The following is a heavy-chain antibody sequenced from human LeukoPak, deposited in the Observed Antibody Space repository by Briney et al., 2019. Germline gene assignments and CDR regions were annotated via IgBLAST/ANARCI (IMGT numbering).Heavy chain of an antibody. CDR3: ARVGSSSWYVSYYYYGMDV. V-gene: IGHV3-30-3*01. D-gene: IGHD6-13*01. J-gene: IGHJ6*02. Sequence: GGSLRLSCAASGFTFSSYAMHWVRQAPGKGLEWVAVISYDGSNKYYADSVKGRFTISRDNSKNTLYLQMNSLRAEDTAVYYCARVGSSSWYVSYYYYGMDVWGQGTTVTVSS. CDR2: ISYDGSNK. CDR1: GFTFSSYA.